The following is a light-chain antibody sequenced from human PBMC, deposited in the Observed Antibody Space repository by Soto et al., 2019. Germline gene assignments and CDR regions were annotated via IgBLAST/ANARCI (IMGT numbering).Light chain of an antibody. CDR2: DAS. V-gene: IGKV3-20*01. CDR3: QQYGSSPTWT. J-gene: IGKJ1*01. Sequence: EFVLTQSPGTLSLSPGERATLSCRASQTVRNNYLAWYQQKPGQAPRLLIYDASSRATGIPDRFSGSGSGTDFTLTISRLEPEDSAVYYCQQYGSSPTWTFGQGTKV. CDR1: QTVRNNY.